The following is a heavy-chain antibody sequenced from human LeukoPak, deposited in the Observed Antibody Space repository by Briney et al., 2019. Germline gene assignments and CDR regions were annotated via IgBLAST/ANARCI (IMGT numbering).Heavy chain of an antibody. D-gene: IGHD3-22*01. V-gene: IGHV1-69*04. Sequence: ASVKVSCKASGGTFSSYAISWVRQAPGQGPEWMGRIVPILGIANYAQKFQGRVTITADKSTSTAYMELSSLRSEDTAVYYCARVSSGYYDYWGQGTLVTVSS. J-gene: IGHJ4*02. CDR2: IVPILGIA. CDR3: ARVSSGYYDY. CDR1: GGTFSSYA.